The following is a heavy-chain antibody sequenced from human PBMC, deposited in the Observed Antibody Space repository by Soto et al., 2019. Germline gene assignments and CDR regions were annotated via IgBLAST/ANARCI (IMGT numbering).Heavy chain of an antibody. V-gene: IGHV1-69*01. J-gene: IGHJ6*02. CDR3: AREGDIVVVVAARGLDI. Sequence: GLEWMGGIIPIFGTANYAQKFQGRVTITADESTSPAYMELRSMRSDDTAVYYRAREGDIVVVVAARGLDIWGQGPTVTVSS. D-gene: IGHD2-15*01. CDR2: IIPIFGTA.